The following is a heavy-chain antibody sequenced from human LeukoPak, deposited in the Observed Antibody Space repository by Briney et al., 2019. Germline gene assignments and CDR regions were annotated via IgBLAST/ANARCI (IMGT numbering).Heavy chain of an antibody. J-gene: IGHJ4*02. Sequence: GGSLRLSCAASGYTFDDYAIHWVRQAPGKGLEWVSGISWNSGSIGYADSVKGRFTISRDNAKNSLYLQMNSLRAEDTALYYCARAPYSSGWYCFDYWGQGTLVTVSS. D-gene: IGHD6-19*01. CDR3: ARAPYSSGWYCFDY. CDR2: ISWNSGSI. CDR1: GYTFDDYA. V-gene: IGHV3-9*01.